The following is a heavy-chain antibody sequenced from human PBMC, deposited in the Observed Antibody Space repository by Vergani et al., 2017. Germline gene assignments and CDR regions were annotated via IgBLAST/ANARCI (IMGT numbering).Heavy chain of an antibody. D-gene: IGHD2-2*01. CDR2: INPNSGGT. Sequence: QVQLVQSGAEVKKPGASVKVSCKASGYTFTGYYMHWVRQAPGQGLEWMGWINPNSGGTNYAQKFQGRVTMTRNTSISTAYMELSSLRSEDTAVYYCARAGIVVVPAATEGFDYWGQGTLVTVSS. V-gene: IGHV1-2*02. CDR3: ARAGIVVVPAATEGFDY. J-gene: IGHJ4*02. CDR1: GYTFTGYY.